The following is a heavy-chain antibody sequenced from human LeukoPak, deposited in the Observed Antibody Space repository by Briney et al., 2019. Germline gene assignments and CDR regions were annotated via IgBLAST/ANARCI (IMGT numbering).Heavy chain of an antibody. CDR2: ISYDGSNK. CDR3: AKALQDRSGSYSPFDY. J-gene: IGHJ4*02. CDR1: GFTFSSYG. D-gene: IGHD3-10*01. Sequence: GRSLRLSCAASGFTFSSYGMHWVRQAPGKGLEWVAVISYDGSNKYYADSVKGRFTISRDNSKNTLYLQMNSLRAEGTAVYYCAKALQDRSGSYSPFDYWGQGTLVTVSS. V-gene: IGHV3-30*18.